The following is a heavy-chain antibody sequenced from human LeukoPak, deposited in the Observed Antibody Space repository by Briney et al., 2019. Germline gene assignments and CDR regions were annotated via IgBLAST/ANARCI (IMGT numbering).Heavy chain of an antibody. Sequence: GGSLRLSCEAFGFSFSSYNMDWVRQTPGKGLEWISSITTSSSYTFYADSVKGRFTISRDNARNSLYLQMNSLRAEDTAVYYCAREVLIDYWGQGTLVTVSS. CDR1: GFSFSSYN. V-gene: IGHV3-21*01. CDR2: ITTSSSYT. CDR3: AREVLIDY. J-gene: IGHJ4*02.